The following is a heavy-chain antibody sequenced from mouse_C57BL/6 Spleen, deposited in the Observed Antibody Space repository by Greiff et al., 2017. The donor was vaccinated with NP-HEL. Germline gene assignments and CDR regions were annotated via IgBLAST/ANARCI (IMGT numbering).Heavy chain of an antibody. CDR1: GYTFTDYD. CDR2: IDPETGGT. J-gene: IGHJ3*01. V-gene: IGHV1-15*01. Sequence: VQLQQSGAELVRPGASVTLSCKASGYTFTDYDMHWVKQTPVHGLEWIGAIDPETGGTAYNQKFKGKAILTADKSSSTAYMELRSLTSEDSAVYYCTGYDYGGRSWFAYWGQGTLVTVSA. D-gene: IGHD1-1*01. CDR3: TGYDYGGRSWFAY.